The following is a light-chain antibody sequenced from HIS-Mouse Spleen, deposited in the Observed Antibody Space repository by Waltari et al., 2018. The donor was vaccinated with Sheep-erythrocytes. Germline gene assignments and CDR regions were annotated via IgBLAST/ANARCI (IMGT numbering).Light chain of an antibody. CDR1: KLGANN. CDR2: QDS. Sequence: SYELNQPPSVSVSLGQTASITCSGDKLGANNACWYQKNPGQSPVLVIYQDSKRPSRIPERFSGSKSGNTATLTISGTQAMDEADYYCQAWDSSTAWNVVFGGGTKLTVL. CDR3: QAWDSSTAWNVV. J-gene: IGLJ2*01. V-gene: IGLV3-1*01.